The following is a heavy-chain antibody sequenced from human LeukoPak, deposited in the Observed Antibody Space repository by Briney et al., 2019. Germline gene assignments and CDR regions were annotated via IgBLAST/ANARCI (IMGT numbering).Heavy chain of an antibody. CDR1: GYSFTTYW. Sequence: GDSLKISCKGSGYSFTTYWIGWVRQMPGKGLEWMGIIYPGDSDTRYSPSFQGQVTISADKSISTAYLQWSSLKASDTAMYYCARQRYCSSGSCRGMDVWGQGTTVTVSS. D-gene: IGHD2-15*01. CDR2: IYPGDSDT. V-gene: IGHV5-51*01. CDR3: ARQRYCSSGSCRGMDV. J-gene: IGHJ6*02.